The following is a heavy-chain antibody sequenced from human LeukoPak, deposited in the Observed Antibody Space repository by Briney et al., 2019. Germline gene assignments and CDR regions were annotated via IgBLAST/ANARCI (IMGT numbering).Heavy chain of an antibody. V-gene: IGHV3-21*01. Sequence: GGSLRLSCAASGFTFSSYRMNWVRQAPGKGLEWVSFISSSGSDIFYADSVKGRFTISRDNAKNSVYLQMNSLRAEDTAVYYCARDLNCGGDCYAFEFGAVDYWGQGTLVTVSS. J-gene: IGHJ4*02. CDR3: ARDLNCGGDCYAFEFGAVDY. D-gene: IGHD2-21*02. CDR2: ISSSGSDI. CDR1: GFTFSSYR.